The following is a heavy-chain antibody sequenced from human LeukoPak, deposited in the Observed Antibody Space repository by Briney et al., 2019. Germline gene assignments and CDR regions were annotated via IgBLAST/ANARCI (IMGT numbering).Heavy chain of an antibody. V-gene: IGHV3-53*05. Sequence: GGSLRLSCAASGFTVSSNYMSWVRQAPGKGLEWVSVIYSGGSTYYADSVKGRFTISRDNSKNTLYLQMNSLRAEDTAVYYCAKAGPNSSSIDYWGQGTLVTVSS. D-gene: IGHD6-6*01. CDR1: GFTVSSNY. CDR2: IYSGGST. CDR3: AKAGPNSSSIDY. J-gene: IGHJ4*02.